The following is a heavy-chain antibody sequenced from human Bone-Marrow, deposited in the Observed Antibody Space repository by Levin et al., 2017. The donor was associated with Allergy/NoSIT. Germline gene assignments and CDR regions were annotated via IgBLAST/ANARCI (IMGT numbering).Heavy chain of an antibody. D-gene: IGHD2-15*01. Sequence: LTGGFLRLSCAVSGFTFRNYAMHWVRQAPGRGLEWVAFISLDGNTQYYADSVKGRFTVSRDNSNNTLHLQMNSLRVEDTAIYYCANDTYTCSGGSCYFFDYWGQGALVTVSS. J-gene: IGHJ4*02. CDR2: ISLDGNTQ. CDR3: ANDTYTCSGGSCYFFDY. V-gene: IGHV3-30*18. CDR1: GFTFRNYA.